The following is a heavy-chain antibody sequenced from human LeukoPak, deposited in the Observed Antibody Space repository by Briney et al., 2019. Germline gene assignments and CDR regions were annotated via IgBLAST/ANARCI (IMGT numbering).Heavy chain of an antibody. CDR1: GFTVSSNY. CDR3: ARVGTGDWSYFQH. CDR2: IYSGGST. Sequence: GGSLRLSCAASGFTVSSNYMSWVRQAPGKGLEWVSVIYSGGSTYYADSVKGRFTISRDNSKNTLYLQMNSLRAEDTAVYYCARVGTGDWSYFQHWGQGTLVTVSS. V-gene: IGHV3-53*01. J-gene: IGHJ1*01. D-gene: IGHD2-21*02.